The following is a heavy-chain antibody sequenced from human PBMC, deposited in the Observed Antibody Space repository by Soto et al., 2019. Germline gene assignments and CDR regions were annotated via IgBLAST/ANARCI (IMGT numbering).Heavy chain of an antibody. CDR3: TRDGIALAGTFDY. Sequence: ASVKVSCKASGYTFTSYGISWVRQAPGQGLEWMGWISAYNANTNYAQKFQGRVTLTTDTSTDTAYMELRSLTSDDTAVYYCTRDGIALAGTFDYWGQGTLVTVSS. D-gene: IGHD6-19*01. CDR1: GYTFTSYG. J-gene: IGHJ4*02. V-gene: IGHV1-18*01. CDR2: ISAYNANT.